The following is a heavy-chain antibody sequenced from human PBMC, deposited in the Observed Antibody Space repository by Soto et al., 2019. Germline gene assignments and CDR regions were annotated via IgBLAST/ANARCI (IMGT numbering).Heavy chain of an antibody. CDR3: ARVHVVVVAGSTFDN. J-gene: IGHJ4*01. CDR2: IYHGGTT. V-gene: IGHV4-38-2*02. Sequence: SVTQSLTCSVSGDSSSSGGYWARIRQPPGMGPEWIASIYHGGTTVHNPSLKSRTTISVDTSNNQFSLKLTSVTAADTVVYYCARVHVVVVAGSTFDNWGHGTLVTVHS. CDR1: GDSSSSGGY. D-gene: IGHD2-21*02.